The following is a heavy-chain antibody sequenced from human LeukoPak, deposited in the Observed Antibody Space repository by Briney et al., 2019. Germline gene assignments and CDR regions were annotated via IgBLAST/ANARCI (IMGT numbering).Heavy chain of an antibody. D-gene: IGHD2-21*01. J-gene: IGHJ4*02. CDR1: GFTFNDHY. CDR2: ISSSGSII. Sequence: PGGSLRLSCAASGFTFNDHYMTWIRQAPGKGLEWVSYISSSGSIIDYADSVKGRFTISRDNAKNSLYLQMNSLRAEDTALYYCARGLFNWDFDYWGQGTLVTVSS. CDR3: ARGLFNWDFDY. V-gene: IGHV3-11*01.